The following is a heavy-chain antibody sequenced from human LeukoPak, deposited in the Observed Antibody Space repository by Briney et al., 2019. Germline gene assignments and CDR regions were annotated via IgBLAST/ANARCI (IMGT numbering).Heavy chain of an antibody. CDR1: GFTFSDHY. J-gene: IGHJ4*02. Sequence: GGSLRLSFAASGFTFSDHYMDWVRQAPGKGLEWVGRITNKPKSYNTEYAASVKGRFTISRDDSKNSLYLQMNSLKTEDTAVYYCARGFHYDFWSGSYYFDYWGQGTLVTVSS. V-gene: IGHV3-72*01. D-gene: IGHD3-3*01. CDR3: ARGFHYDFWSGSYYFDY. CDR2: ITNKPKSYNT.